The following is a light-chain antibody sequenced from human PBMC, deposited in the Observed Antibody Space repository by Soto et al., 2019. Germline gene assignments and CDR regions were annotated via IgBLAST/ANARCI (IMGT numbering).Light chain of an antibody. Sequence: QLVLTQSPSASASLGASVKVTCTLSSGYSSYAIAWHQQQPEKGPRYLMKLNSDGSHSKGDGIPDRFSGSSSGAERYLTISSLQSEDEADYYGQTWVGTGNVVFGGGTKLTVL. CDR1: SGYSSYA. CDR2: LNSDGSH. J-gene: IGLJ2*01. V-gene: IGLV4-69*01. CDR3: QTWVGTGNVV.